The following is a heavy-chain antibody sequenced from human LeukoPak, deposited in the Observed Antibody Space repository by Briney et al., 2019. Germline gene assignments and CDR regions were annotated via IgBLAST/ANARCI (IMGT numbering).Heavy chain of an antibody. V-gene: IGHV5-51*01. CDR3: ARRDYYGSGSYWGAFDY. CDR1: GYTFTNYW. Sequence: GESLKISCKGSGYTFTNYWIGWVRQMPGKGLEWMGFVYPGDSDSDTKYSPSFQGQVTISADKSINTAYLQCSSLKASDTAIYYCARRDYYGSGSYWGAFDYWGQGTLVTVSS. D-gene: IGHD3-10*01. J-gene: IGHJ4*02. CDR2: VYPGDSDSDT.